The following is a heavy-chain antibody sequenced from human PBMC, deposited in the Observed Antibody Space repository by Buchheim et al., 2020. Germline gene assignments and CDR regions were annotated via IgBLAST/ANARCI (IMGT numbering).Heavy chain of an antibody. D-gene: IGHD1-14*01. CDR2: ISSSSNFI. CDR1: GFAFSDYY. V-gene: IGHV3-21*06. Sequence: EVQLVESGGGLVKPGGSLRLSCAASGFAFSDYYMNWVRQAPGNGLEWVSSISSSSNFIYYADSVRGRFTISRDHAKNSLYLQMNSLRAEDTAVYYCANLGLNLAYFEYWGQGAL. CDR3: ANLGLNLAYFEY. J-gene: IGHJ4*02.